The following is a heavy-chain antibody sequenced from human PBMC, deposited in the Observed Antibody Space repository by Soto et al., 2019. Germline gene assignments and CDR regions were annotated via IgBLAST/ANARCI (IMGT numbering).Heavy chain of an antibody. CDR1: GFIFSNYA. V-gene: IGHV3-23*01. CDR2: ISGSGVNT. Sequence: GGSLRLSCAASGFIFSNYAMSWVRQAPGKGPEWVSSISGSGVNTFYADSVKGRFTISRDNSKNTLYLQMNSLRAEDTAVYYCARTTSNGRGYPLRLDYWGQGTLVTVSS. CDR3: ARTTSNGRGYPLRLDY. J-gene: IGHJ4*02. D-gene: IGHD3-22*01.